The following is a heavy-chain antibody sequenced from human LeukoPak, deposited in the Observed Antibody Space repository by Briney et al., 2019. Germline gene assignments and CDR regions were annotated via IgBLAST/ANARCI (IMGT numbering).Heavy chain of an antibody. D-gene: IGHD6-13*01. CDR1: GFTFSTYW. CDR2: IKQDGSEK. CDR3: ARDSAGNDY. J-gene: IGHJ4*02. V-gene: IGHV3-7*01. Sequence: GGSLRPSCAAPGFTFSTYWMSWVRQAPGKGLEWVGNIKQDGSEKYYVDSVKGRFTISRDNAKNSLYLQMNSLRAEDTAMYYCARDSAGNDYWGQGTLVTVSS.